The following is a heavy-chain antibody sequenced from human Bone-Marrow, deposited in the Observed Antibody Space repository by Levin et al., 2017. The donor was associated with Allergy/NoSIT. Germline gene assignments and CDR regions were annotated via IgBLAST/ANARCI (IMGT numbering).Heavy chain of an antibody. CDR3: TKPRVGDGSGSYDSDY. Sequence: GGSLRLSCAASGFTFSGSAVHWVRQASGKGLEWVGRIRSNANNYATDYAASVKGRFTISRADSKNTAYLQMHSLKTEESAVYYCTKPRVGDGSGSYDSDYWGQGTLVTVSS. CDR2: IRSNANNYAT. D-gene: IGHD3-10*01. J-gene: IGHJ4*02. V-gene: IGHV3-73*01. CDR1: GFTFSGSA.